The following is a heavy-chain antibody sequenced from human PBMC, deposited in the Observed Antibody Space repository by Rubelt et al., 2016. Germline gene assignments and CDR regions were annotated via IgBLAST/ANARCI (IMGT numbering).Heavy chain of an antibody. CDR1: GGTFSSYA. V-gene: IGHV1-69*04. CDR3: ARDGYNDIWGFFDY. J-gene: IGHJ4*02. Sequence: QVQLVQSGAEVKKPGSSVKVSCKASGGTFSSYAISWVRQAPGQGLEWMGRIITILGIANYAQKFQGRVTSTADKSTSTAYMELSSLRSEDTAVYYCARDGYNDIWGFFDYWGQGTLVTVSS. D-gene: IGHD5-24*01. CDR2: IITILGIA.